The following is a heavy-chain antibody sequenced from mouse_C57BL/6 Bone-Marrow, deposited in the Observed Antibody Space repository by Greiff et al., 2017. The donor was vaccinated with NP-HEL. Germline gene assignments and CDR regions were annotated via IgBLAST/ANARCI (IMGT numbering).Heavy chain of an antibody. J-gene: IGHJ3*01. Sequence: QVHVKQSGAELARPGASVKMSCKASGYTFTSYTMPWVKQRPGQGLEWIGYINPSSGYTKYNQKFKDKATLTAAKSSSTAYMQRSSLTSEDSAVDYCAISAWLAYWGQGNLVTASA. CDR2: INPSSGYT. V-gene: IGHV1-4*01. CDR3: AISAWLAY. CDR1: GYTFTSYT.